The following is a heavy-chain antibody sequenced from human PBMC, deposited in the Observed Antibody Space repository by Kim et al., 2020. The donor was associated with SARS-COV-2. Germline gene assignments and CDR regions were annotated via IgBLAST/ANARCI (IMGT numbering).Heavy chain of an antibody. V-gene: IGHV3-21*01. D-gene: IGHD3-10*01. J-gene: IGHJ1*01. CDR2: ISSSSSYI. Sequence: GGSLRLSCAASGFTFSSYSMNWVRQAPGKGLEWVSSISSSSSYIYYADSVKGRFTISRDNAKNSLYLQMNSLRAEDTAVYYCAREGDYYGSGSAYEYFQHWGQGTLVTVSS. CDR1: GFTFSSYS. CDR3: AREGDYYGSGSAYEYFQH.